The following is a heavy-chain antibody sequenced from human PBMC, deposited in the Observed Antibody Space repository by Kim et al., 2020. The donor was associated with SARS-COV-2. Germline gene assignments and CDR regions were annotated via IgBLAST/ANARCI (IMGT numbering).Heavy chain of an antibody. V-gene: IGHV4-61*02. D-gene: IGHD3-9*01. CDR2: IYTSGST. J-gene: IGHJ4*02. Sequence: SETLSLTCTVSGGSISSGSYYWSWIRQPAGKGLEWIGRIYTSGSTNYNPSLKSRVTISVDTSKNQFSLKLSSVTAADTAVYYCARGYYDILTGYGNSLFSFDYWGQGTLVTVSS. CDR1: GGSISSGSYY. CDR3: ARGYYDILTGYGNSLFSFDY.